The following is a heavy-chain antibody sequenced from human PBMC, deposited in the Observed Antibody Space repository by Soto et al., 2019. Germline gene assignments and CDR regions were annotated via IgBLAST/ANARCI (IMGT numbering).Heavy chain of an antibody. CDR3: AKHGDGGYCFDY. CDR2: ISDSGRST. J-gene: IGHJ4*02. V-gene: IGHV3-23*01. D-gene: IGHD4-17*01. Sequence: EVQLLDSGGGLLQPGGSLRLTCAASRFTFSSCAMSWVRQPPGKGLEWVSFISDSGRSTYYADSVRGRFTISRDKSNNTLFVQMNGLSAEDAVGYYRAKHGDGGYCFDYWGQGSLVTV. CDR1: RFTFSSCA.